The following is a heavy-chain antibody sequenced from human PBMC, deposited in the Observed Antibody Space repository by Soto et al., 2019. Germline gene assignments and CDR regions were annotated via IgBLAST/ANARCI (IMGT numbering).Heavy chain of an antibody. CDR1: GYTFNSYY. CDR2: INPNSDVT. V-gene: IGHV1-2*02. Sequence: QVQLVQSGAEVKKPGASVKVSCKASGYTFNSYYIHWVRQAPGQGLEWMGWINPNSDVTGYAQSFQDRVTMTRDMGLSTAYMELTRVRSDDTAVYYCGRVAFNNNYDFDSWGQGTLITFSS. D-gene: IGHD3-16*01. J-gene: IGHJ4*02. CDR3: GRVAFNNNYDFDS.